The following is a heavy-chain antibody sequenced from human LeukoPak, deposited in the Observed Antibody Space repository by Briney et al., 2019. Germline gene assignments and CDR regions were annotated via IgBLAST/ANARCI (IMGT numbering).Heavy chain of an antibody. V-gene: IGHV4-59*01. CDR3: ARHDYSNYLFDY. CDR2: IYYSGST. D-gene: IGHD4-11*01. J-gene: IGHJ4*02. Sequence: SETLSLTCAVSGGSIRSYYWSWIRQPPGKGLEWIGYIYYSGSTNYNPSLKSRVTISVDTSKNQFSLKLSSVTAADTAVYCCARHDYSNYLFDYWGQGTLVTVSS. CDR1: GGSIRSYY.